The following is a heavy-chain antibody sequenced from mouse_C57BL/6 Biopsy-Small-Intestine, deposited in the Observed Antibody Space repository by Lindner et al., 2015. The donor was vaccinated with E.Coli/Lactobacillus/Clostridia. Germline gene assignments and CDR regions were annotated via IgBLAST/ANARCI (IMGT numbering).Heavy chain of an antibody. CDR1: GYSFTGYY. Sequence: SVKVSCKTSGYSFTGYYVHWVRQAPGQGLEWMGWIGPHSGDTNYAQKFQGRVTMTRDTSISTMYMELSRLRSDDTAVYYCARVGGPYGDLEYWGQGTLVTVSS. D-gene: IGHD2-13*01. CDR3: ARVGGPYGDLEY. CDR2: IGPHSGDT. V-gene: IGHV1-66*01. J-gene: IGHJ4*01.